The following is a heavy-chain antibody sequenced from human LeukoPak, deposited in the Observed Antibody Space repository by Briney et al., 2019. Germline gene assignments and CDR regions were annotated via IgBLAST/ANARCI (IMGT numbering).Heavy chain of an antibody. CDR2: IYTSGST. CDR1: GGSISSYY. D-gene: IGHD5-12*01. V-gene: IGHV4-4*07. CDR3: ASSQWLASYYYYGMDV. Sequence: SETLSLTCTVSGGSISSYYWSWIRQPAGKGLEWIGRIYTSGSTNYNPPLKSRVTMSVDTSKNQFSLKLSSVTAADTAVYYCASSQWLASYYYYGMDVWGQGTTVTVSS. J-gene: IGHJ6*02.